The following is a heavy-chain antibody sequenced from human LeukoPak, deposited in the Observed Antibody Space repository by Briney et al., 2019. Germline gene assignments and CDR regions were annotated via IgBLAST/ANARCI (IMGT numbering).Heavy chain of an antibody. Sequence: SETLSLTCTVSGASISSYSWSWIRQPAGKGLEWIGRMYTSGSIDYNPSLKSRVTISIGTSKKDFSLKLTSVTAADTAVYYCARNEGRYGSGRVHFDPWGQGTLVTVSS. V-gene: IGHV4-4*07. CDR2: MYTSGSI. J-gene: IGHJ5*02. CDR3: ARNEGRYGSGRVHFDP. CDR1: GASISSYS. D-gene: IGHD3-10*01.